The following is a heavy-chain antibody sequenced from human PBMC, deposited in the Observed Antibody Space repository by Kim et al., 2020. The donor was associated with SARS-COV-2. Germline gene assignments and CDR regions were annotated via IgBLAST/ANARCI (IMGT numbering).Heavy chain of an antibody. Sequence: TTYRPTFQDKVTSSADKPISTAYLQWSSLKASDTAMYYCAREQWLYAFDIWGQGTMVTVSS. D-gene: IGHD6-19*01. CDR3: AREQWLYAFDI. V-gene: IGHV5-51*04. CDR2: T. J-gene: IGHJ3*02.